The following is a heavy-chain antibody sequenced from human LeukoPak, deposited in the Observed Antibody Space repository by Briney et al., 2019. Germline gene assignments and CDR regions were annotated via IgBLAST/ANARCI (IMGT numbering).Heavy chain of an antibody. D-gene: IGHD6-25*01. CDR1: GFRFSTFW. V-gene: IGHV3-7*03. CDR2: INQNGGVK. Sequence: GGSLRLPCAASGFRFSTFWMSWVRQAPGKGLEWVANINQNGGVKHYVDSVKGRFTISRDNAKNSLYLQMTSLRADDTAVYYCATSDDAAGTSWGQGTLVTVS. CDR3: ATSDDAAGTS. J-gene: IGHJ5*02.